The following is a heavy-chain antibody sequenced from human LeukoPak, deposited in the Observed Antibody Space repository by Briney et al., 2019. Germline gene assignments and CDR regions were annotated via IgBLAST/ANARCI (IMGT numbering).Heavy chain of an antibody. CDR2: INPNSGGT. CDR3: ARVGIEGQHAFDI. Sequence: ASVKVSCKASGYTFTGYYLHWVRQAPGQGLEWMGWINPNSGGTNYAQKFQGRVTMTRDTSISTAYMELSRLRSDDTAIYYCARVGIEGQHAFDIWGQGTMVTV. J-gene: IGHJ3*02. CDR1: GYTFTGYY. V-gene: IGHV1-2*02. D-gene: IGHD5-12*01.